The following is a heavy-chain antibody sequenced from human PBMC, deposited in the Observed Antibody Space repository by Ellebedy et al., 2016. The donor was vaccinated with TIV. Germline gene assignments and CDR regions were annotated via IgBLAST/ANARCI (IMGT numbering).Heavy chain of an antibody. CDR2: IYYSGST. CDR1: GGSISSFY. Sequence: MPGGSLRLSCTVSGGSISSFYWSWIRQPPGKRLEWIGYIYYSGSTNYNPSLKSRVTMSVDTSKNQFSLKLSSVSAADTAVYYCARHLEFYFDYWGQGNLVTVSS. D-gene: IGHD3-10*01. CDR3: ARHLEFYFDY. V-gene: IGHV4-59*08. J-gene: IGHJ4*02.